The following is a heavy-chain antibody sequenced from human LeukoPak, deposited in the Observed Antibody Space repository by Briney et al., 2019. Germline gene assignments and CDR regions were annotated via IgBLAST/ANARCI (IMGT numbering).Heavy chain of an antibody. D-gene: IGHD3-16*02. J-gene: IGHJ4*02. CDR2: IYYSRST. V-gene: IGHV4-59*08. CDR1: GGSITTYY. CDR3: ARSYSSTPYFDY. Sequence: SETLSLTCTVSGGSITTYYWSWIRQPPGKGLEWIGYIYYSRSTMYNPSLKSRVTISIDTSKNQLSLKVNSVTAADTAVYYCARSYSSTPYFDYWGQGTLVTVSS.